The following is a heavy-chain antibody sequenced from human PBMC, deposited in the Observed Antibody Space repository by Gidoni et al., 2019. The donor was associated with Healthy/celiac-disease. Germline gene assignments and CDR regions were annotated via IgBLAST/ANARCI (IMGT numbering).Heavy chain of an antibody. V-gene: IGHV3-66*01. CDR1: EFTVSSNY. J-gene: IGHJ6*02. CDR2: IYSCGST. D-gene: IGHD2-8*01. Sequence: EVQLVESVGALVQPGRSLRLSCAASEFTVSSNYMSWVRQAPGKGLEWVSVIYSCGSTYYADSVKGRFTISRDNSKNTLYLQMNILRAEDTAVYYCAREGGTRRYYYYGMDVWGQGTTVTVSS. CDR3: AREGGTRRYYYYGMDV.